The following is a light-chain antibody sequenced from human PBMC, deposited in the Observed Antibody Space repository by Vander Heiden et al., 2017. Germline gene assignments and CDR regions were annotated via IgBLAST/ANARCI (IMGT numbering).Light chain of an antibody. Sequence: SSELTQDPAVSVALGQTVRITCQGASLRSYYASWYQQTPGQAPVLVIYGKNNRPSGIPDRFSGSSSGNTASLTITGAQAEDEADYYCNSRDSSGNHLYVFGTGTKVTVL. CDR3: NSRDSSGNHLYV. CDR1: SLRSYY. J-gene: IGLJ1*01. CDR2: GKN. V-gene: IGLV3-19*01.